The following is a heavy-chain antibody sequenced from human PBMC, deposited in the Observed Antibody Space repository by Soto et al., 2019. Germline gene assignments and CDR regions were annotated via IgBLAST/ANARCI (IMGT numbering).Heavy chain of an antibody. D-gene: IGHD6-19*01. V-gene: IGHV3-23*01. CDR1: GFNFKKFA. CDR3: AKADGEQWLLPHLDK. Sequence: EVQLLESGGGVVQPGGSLRLSCVASGFNFKKFAMSWVRQAPGEGLEWVSGISCCGGSTSYADSVKGRFSIARDDSTNTLSLQMNNLRVEDTAKYYCAKADGEQWLLPHLDKWGQGTLVTVS. CDR2: ISCCGGST. J-gene: IGHJ4*02.